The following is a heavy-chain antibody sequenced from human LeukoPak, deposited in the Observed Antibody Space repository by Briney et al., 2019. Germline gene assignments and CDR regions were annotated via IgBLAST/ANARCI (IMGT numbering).Heavy chain of an antibody. CDR2: ISGDGGSS. CDR3: AERMASSIEY. Sequence: GGSVRLSCAASGFTFDYYAMHWVRQAPGKGLEWGSLISGDGGSSYYADSVKGRFTISRDNSKNSLYLQMSSLRIEDTAIYYCAERMASSIEYWGQGTLVTVSS. CDR1: GFTFDYYA. V-gene: IGHV3-43*02. D-gene: IGHD5-24*01. J-gene: IGHJ4*02.